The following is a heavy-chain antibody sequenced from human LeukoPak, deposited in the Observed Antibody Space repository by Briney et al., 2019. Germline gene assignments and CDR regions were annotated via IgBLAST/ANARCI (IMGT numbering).Heavy chain of an antibody. CDR3: ARRIAGCYYDSSGFAFDI. V-gene: IGHV5-51*01. D-gene: IGHD3-22*01. Sequence: GESLKISCKGSGYSFTSYWIGWVRQMPGKGLEWMGIIYPGDSDTRYSPSFQGQVTISADKSISTAYLQWSSLKASDTTMYYCARRIAGCYYDSSGFAFDIWGQGTMVTVSS. CDR1: GYSFTSYW. CDR2: IYPGDSDT. J-gene: IGHJ3*02.